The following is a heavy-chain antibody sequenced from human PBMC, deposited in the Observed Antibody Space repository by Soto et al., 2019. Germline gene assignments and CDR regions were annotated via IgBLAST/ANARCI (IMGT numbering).Heavy chain of an antibody. V-gene: IGHV3-33*01. CDR2: IWYDGSNI. D-gene: IGHD2-15*01. J-gene: IGHJ4*02. CDR3: AFFLYRYRNCYLVD. CDR1: GFTFSSFG. Sequence: GGSLRLSCAASGFTFSSFGMHWVRQAPGKGLEWVAVIWYDGSNIHYADSVKGRFTISRDNSRNTLYLQMNSLRAEDTAVYYCAFFLYRYRNCYLVDCGPGTLVT.